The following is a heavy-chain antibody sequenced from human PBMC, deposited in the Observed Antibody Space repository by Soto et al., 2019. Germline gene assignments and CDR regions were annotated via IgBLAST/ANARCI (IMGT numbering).Heavy chain of an antibody. CDR3: VRQRGNYFDF. V-gene: IGHV4-59*11. D-gene: IGHD3-10*01. CDR2: IDYVGST. CDR1: GDSINSRY. Sequence: ETLSLTCSVSGDSINSRYWSWIRQPPGKGLEWIGYIDYVGSTNYAPSLQSRVTMSVDTSKNQVSLKLRYVTAADTAVYYCVRQRGNYFDFWGQGTLVTVSS. J-gene: IGHJ4*02.